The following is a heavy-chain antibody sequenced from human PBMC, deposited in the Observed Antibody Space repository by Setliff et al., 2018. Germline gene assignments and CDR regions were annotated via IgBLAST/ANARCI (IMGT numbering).Heavy chain of an antibody. J-gene: IGHJ4*02. Sequence: GASVKVSCKASGGTFSSYAISWVRQAPGQGLEWMGGIIPIFGTANYAQKFQGRVTITTDESTSTAYMELNSLRAEDTAVYYCARDPRYYYDSSALPPFDYWGQGTLVTVSS. D-gene: IGHD3-22*01. CDR2: IIPIFGTA. V-gene: IGHV1-69*05. CDR3: ARDPRYYYDSSALPPFDY. CDR1: GGTFSSYA.